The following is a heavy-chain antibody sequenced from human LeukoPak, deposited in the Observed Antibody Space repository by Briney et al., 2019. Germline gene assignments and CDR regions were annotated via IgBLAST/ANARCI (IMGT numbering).Heavy chain of an antibody. D-gene: IGHD5-12*01. V-gene: IGHV1-18*01. J-gene: IGHJ5*02. Sequence: ASVKVSCTASGYTFTSYGISWVRQAPGQGLEWMGWISAYNGNTNYAQKLQGRVTMTTDTSTSTAYMELRSLRSDDTAMYYCATNQVNIVATRKHNCFDPWGQGTLVSVSS. CDR3: ATNQVNIVATRKHNCFDP. CDR2: ISAYNGNT. CDR1: GYTFTSYG.